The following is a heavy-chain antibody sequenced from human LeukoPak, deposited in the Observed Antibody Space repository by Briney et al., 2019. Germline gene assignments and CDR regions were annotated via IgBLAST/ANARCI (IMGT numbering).Heavy chain of an antibody. Sequence: PGGSLRLSCAASGFTFSSYAMHWVRQAPGKGLEWVAVISYDGSNKYYAGSVKGRFTISRDNSKNTLYLQMNSLRAEDTAVYYCARYETDCSGGSCYGAFDIWGQGTMVTVSS. V-gene: IGHV3-30-3*01. CDR2: ISYDGSNK. J-gene: IGHJ3*02. CDR3: ARYETDCSGGSCYGAFDI. CDR1: GFTFSSYA. D-gene: IGHD2-15*01.